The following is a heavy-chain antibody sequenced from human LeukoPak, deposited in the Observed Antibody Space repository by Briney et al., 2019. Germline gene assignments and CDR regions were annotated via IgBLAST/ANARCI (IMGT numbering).Heavy chain of an antibody. CDR3: ARSRGTWYGYFDY. D-gene: IGHD6-13*01. J-gene: IGHJ4*02. Sequence: PSQTLSLTCTVSGGSISSGSYYWSWIWQPAGKGLEWIGRIYTSGSTNYNPSLKSRVTMSVDTSKNQFSLKLSSVTAADTAVYYCARSRGTWYGYFDYWGQGTLVTVSS. V-gene: IGHV4-61*02. CDR1: GGSISSGSYY. CDR2: IYTSGST.